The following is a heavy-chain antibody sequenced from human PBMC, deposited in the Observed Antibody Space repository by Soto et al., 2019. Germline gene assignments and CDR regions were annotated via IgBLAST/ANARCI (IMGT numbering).Heavy chain of an antibody. Sequence: QVQLQQSGPGLVKPLQTLSLTCAISGDSLFTSGVAWNWIRLSPSRGLEWLGRTYYRSKWSNDYAISLKSRITINPDTSKNQFSLQLTSVTPEDSAVYFCARGINSAFDIWGQGTMVTVSS. J-gene: IGHJ3*02. V-gene: IGHV6-1*01. CDR1: GDSLFTSGVA. CDR2: TYYRSKWSN. CDR3: ARGINSAFDI. D-gene: IGHD6-13*01.